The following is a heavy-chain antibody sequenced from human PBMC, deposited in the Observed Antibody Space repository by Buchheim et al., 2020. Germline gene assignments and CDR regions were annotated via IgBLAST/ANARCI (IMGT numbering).Heavy chain of an antibody. V-gene: IGHV4-31*03. CDR3: ATSRRGTPLVD. CDR2: VYSSGVT. J-gene: IGHJ4*02. D-gene: IGHD3-16*01. Sequence: QVQLQESGPGLVKPAQTLSLICSVSGASISSGNYYWNWIRQRPGQGLEWIGYVYSSGVTYYSPSLRSRLAISLDTPPNHFSLRLRSVTAADTAVYYCATSRRGTPLVDWGQGSL. CDR1: GASISSGNYY.